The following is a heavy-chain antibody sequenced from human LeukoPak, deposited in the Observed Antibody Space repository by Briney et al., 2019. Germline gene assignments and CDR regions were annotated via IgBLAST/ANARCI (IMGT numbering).Heavy chain of an antibody. V-gene: IGHV1-69*13. D-gene: IGHD5-12*01. CDR3: ARLTFRGGGYDFSLRWLHDAFDI. Sequence: ASVKVSCKASGGTFSSYAISWVRQAPGQGLEWMGGIIPIFGTANYAQKFQGRVTITADESTSTAYMELSSLRSEDTAVYYCARLTFRGGGYDFSLRWLHDAFDIWGQGTMVTVSS. CDR2: IIPIFGTA. CDR1: GGTFSSYA. J-gene: IGHJ3*02.